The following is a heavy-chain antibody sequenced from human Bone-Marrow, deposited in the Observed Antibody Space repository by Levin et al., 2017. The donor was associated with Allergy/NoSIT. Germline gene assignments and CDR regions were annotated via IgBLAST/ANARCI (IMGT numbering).Heavy chain of an antibody. CDR3: ARDSVYDHAFDI. J-gene: IGHJ3*02. CDR2: IWYDGSNK. CDR1: GFTFSSYG. V-gene: IGHV3-33*01. D-gene: IGHD2-8*01. Sequence: SGGSLRLSCAASGFTFSSYGMHWVRQAPGKGLEWVAVIWYDGSNKYYADSVKGRFTISRDNSKNTLYLQMNSLRAEDTAVYYCARDSVYDHAFDIWGQGTMVTVSS.